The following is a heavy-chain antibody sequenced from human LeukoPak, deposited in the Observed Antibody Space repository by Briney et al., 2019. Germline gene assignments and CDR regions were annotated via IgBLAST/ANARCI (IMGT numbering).Heavy chain of an antibody. D-gene: IGHD6-13*01. CDR2: ISGSGGST. CDR3: AKDPYSSSWYDY. Sequence: GGSLRLSCAASGFTLSSYAMSRVLQAPGKGLEWVSAISGSGGSTYYADSVKGRFTISRDNSKNTLYLQMNSLRAEDTAVYYCAKDPYSSSWYDYWGQGTLVTVSS. V-gene: IGHV3-23*01. J-gene: IGHJ4*02. CDR1: GFTLSSYA.